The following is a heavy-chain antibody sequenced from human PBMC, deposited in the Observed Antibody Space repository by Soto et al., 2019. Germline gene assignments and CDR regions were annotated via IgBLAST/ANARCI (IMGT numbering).Heavy chain of an antibody. D-gene: IGHD2-21*01. Sequence: QVQLVQSGAEVKKPGSSVKVSCKDSGGTFSTYSMFWVRQAPGQGLEWMGRIIPMLGVRNYAQRFQDRVTITADKSTATAHMGLSILRSEDTALYYCTIGSWSGEVFDIWGHWTMVTVSS. CDR3: TIGSWSGEVFDI. CDR2: IIPMLGVR. V-gene: IGHV1-69*02. CDR1: GGTFSTYS. J-gene: IGHJ3*02.